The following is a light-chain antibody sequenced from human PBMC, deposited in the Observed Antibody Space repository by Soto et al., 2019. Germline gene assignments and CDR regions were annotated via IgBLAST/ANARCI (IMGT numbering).Light chain of an antibody. CDR1: RNINRK. J-gene: IGKJ4*01. CDR2: GAS. V-gene: IGKV3-15*01. CDR3: QQYYDYPSLI. Sequence: EIVMTQSLATLSVSPGERATLSCRASRNINRKLAWYQQKPGQAPRLLISGASTRATGIPARFSGSGSGTEFTLTISSLQSEDFAVYYCQQYYDYPSLIFGGGTKVEIK.